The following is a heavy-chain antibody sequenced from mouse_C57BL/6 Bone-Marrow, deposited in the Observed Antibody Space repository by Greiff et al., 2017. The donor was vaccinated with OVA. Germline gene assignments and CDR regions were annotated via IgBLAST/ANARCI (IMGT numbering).Heavy chain of an antibody. V-gene: IGHV5-16*01. Sequence: EVQGVESEGGLVQPGSSMKLSCTASGFTFSDYYMAWVRQVPEKGLEWVANINYDGSSNYYLDSLKSRFIISRDNAKNILYMQMSSLTSEDSAAYYCARAPCNNTGSSTHWCFDVWGTGTTVTVSA. CDR2: INYDGSSN. CDR1: GFTFSDYY. J-gene: IGHJ1*03. CDR3: ARAPCNNTGSSTHWCFDV. D-gene: IGHD1-1*01.